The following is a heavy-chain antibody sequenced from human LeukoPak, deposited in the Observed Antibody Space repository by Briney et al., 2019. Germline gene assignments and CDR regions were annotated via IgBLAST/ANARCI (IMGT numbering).Heavy chain of an antibody. CDR2: INVYNGNT. J-gene: IGHJ4*02. V-gene: IGHV1-18*01. CDR3: ARDVANYYDSSGYTFEH. D-gene: IGHD3-22*01. Sequence: ASVKVSFKASGYIFNSYGIGWVRQAPGQGLEWMGWINVYNGNTNYAQKFQGRVTMTTDTSTSTAYMERRSLRSDDPAVYYCARDVANYYDSSGYTFEHWGQGTLVTVSS. CDR1: GYIFNSYG.